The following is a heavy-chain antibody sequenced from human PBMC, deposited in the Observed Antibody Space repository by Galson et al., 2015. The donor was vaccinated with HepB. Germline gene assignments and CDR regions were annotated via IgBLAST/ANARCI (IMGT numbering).Heavy chain of an antibody. CDR2: IQDYVNSA. V-gene: IGHV1-18*01. J-gene: IGHJ2*01. CDR3: AMPSKRLMGDYHDPFHFDL. CDR1: GYTLSTYG. D-gene: IGHD4-11*01. Sequence: SVKVSCKASGYTLSTYGIGWLRQAPGQGLEWIGWIQDYVNSASYAQRFQGRVTMTTDRTTVTAYMELASLTSDDTGMYYCAMPSKRLMGDYHDPFHFDLWGRGTLVTVSS.